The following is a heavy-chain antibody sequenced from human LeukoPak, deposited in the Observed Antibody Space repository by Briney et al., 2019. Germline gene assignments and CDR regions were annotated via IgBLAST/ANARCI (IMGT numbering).Heavy chain of an antibody. CDR3: TTGIAAAGATY. CDR1: GFTVSTNY. J-gene: IGHJ4*02. D-gene: IGHD6-13*01. Sequence: TGGSLRLSCAASGFTVSTNYMSWVRQAPGKGLEWVGRIKSKTDGGTTDYAAPVKGRFTISRDDSKNTLYLQMNSLKTEDTAVYYCTTGIAAAGATYWGQGTLVTVSS. CDR2: IKSKTDGGTT. V-gene: IGHV3-15*01.